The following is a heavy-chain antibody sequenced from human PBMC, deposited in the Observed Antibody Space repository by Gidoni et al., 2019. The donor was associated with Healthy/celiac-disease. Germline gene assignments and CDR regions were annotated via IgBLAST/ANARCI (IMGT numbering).Heavy chain of an antibody. Sequence: QVQLQESGPGLVKPSQSLSLTCTDSGRSLSSGSYYWSWIRQPAGKGLEWIGRIYTSGSTNYNPSPKSLVTLSVDTTKNQFSLKLSSVTAADTAVYYCARDAQEVTSKGRRYFDYWGQGTLVTVSS. J-gene: IGHJ4*02. CDR2: IYTSGST. CDR3: ARDAQEVTSKGRRYFDY. CDR1: GRSLSSGSYY. V-gene: IGHV4-61*02. D-gene: IGHD2-21*02.